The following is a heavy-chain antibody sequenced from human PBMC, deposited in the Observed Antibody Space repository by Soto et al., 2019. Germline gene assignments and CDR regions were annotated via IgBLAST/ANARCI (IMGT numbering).Heavy chain of an antibody. CDR3: ARDVDTAQSRVLYMDV. CDR1: GYTFTSYG. Sequence: KRRASVKVSCKASGYTFTSYGISWVRQAPGQGLEWMGWISAYNGYTNYAQKLQGRVTMTTDTSTSTAYMELRSLRSDDTAVYYCARDVDTAQSRVLYMDVWGKGTTVTVSS. D-gene: IGHD5-18*01. V-gene: IGHV1-18*01. CDR2: ISAYNGYT. J-gene: IGHJ6*03.